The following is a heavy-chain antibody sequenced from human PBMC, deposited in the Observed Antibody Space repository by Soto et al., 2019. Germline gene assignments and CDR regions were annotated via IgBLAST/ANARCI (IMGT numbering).Heavy chain of an antibody. V-gene: IGHV1-3*01. Sequence: ASVKVSCTDSGYTFTNYALHWVRQAPGQRLEWMGWINAGNGNTAYSQMFQGRVTITRDTSASTAYMELSRLRSEDTAVYYCAGGYCTSITCYNYYMDVWGKGTTVTVSS. J-gene: IGHJ6*03. CDR2: INAGNGNT. CDR3: AGGYCTSITCYNYYMDV. D-gene: IGHD2-2*01. CDR1: GYTFTNYA.